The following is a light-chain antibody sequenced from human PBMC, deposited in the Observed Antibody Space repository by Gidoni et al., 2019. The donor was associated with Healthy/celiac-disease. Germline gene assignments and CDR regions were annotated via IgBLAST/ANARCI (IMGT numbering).Light chain of an antibody. Sequence: DIVMTQSPDSLAVSLGERATINCKSSQSVLYSSNNKNYLAWYQQKPGQPPKLLIYWASTRESGVPDRFSGSGSVTDFTLTIFSLQAEDVAVYYCQQYYSTPPAFXGXTKVEIK. CDR3: QQYYSTPPA. V-gene: IGKV4-1*01. CDR1: QSVLYSSNNKNY. CDR2: WAS. J-gene: IGKJ4*01.